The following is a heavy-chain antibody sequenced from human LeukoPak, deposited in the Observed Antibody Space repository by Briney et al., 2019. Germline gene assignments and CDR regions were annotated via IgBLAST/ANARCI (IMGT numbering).Heavy chain of an antibody. CDR3: AQLMSYYGNWFDP. CDR2: FDPEDGET. Sequence: GASVKVSCKVSGYTLTELSMHWVRQAPGKGLEWMGGFDPEDGETIYAQKFQGRVAMTEDTSTDTAYMELSSLRSEDTAVYYCAQLMSYYGNWFDPWGQGTLVTVSS. V-gene: IGHV1-24*01. J-gene: IGHJ5*02. CDR1: GYTLTELS. D-gene: IGHD3-10*01.